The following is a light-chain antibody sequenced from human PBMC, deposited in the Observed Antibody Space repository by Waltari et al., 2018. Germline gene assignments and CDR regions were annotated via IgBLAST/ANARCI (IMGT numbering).Light chain of an antibody. V-gene: IGLV2-23*02. CDR3: CSYAGSHVV. CDR1: SSDVGSYNL. J-gene: IGLJ2*01. CDR2: DVT. Sequence: QSALTQPASVSGSPGQSITISCTGTSSDVGSYNLVPWYQHHPGKAPNFLIYDVTKRPSGFSDRFSGSESGNTASLTISGLQTEDEADYYCCSYAGSHVVFGGGTKLTVL.